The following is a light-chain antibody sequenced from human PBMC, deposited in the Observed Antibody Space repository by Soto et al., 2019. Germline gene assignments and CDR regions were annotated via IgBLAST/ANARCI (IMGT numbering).Light chain of an antibody. CDR1: QSVKSN. J-gene: IGKJ5*01. CDR3: QQYGSSPPIT. V-gene: IGKV3-15*01. CDR2: GAS. Sequence: EINMTQSPATLSVSPWERATLSCRASQSVKSNLAWYQQKPGQAPRLLIYGASTRATGIPARFSGSGSGTDFTLTISRLEPEDFAVYYCQQYGSSPPITFGQGTRLEIK.